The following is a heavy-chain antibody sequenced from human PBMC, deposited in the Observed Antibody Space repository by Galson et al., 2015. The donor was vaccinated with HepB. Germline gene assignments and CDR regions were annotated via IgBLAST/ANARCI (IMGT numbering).Heavy chain of an antibody. Sequence: SVKVSCKASGYTFTGYYMHWVRQAPGQGLEWMGRINPDTVATNYAQNFQGRVTMTRDTSISTAYMELRRLRSDDTAVYYCVRSLGRCNGVSCYPLHMDVWGKGTTVTVPS. V-gene: IGHV1-2*06. D-gene: IGHD2-15*01. CDR3: VRSLGRCNGVSCYPLHMDV. CDR1: GYTFTGYY. J-gene: IGHJ6*03. CDR2: INPDTVAT.